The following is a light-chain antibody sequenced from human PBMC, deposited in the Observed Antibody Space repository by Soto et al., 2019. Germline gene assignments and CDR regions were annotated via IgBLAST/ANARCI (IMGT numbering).Light chain of an antibody. V-gene: IGKV3-15*01. J-gene: IGKJ1*01. CDR3: QQYNNWPRT. CDR2: GAS. CDR1: QSVSSN. Sequence: EIVMTQSPATLSVSPVERATLSCKASQSVSSNLAWYQQKPGQAPRLLIYGASTRATGIPARFSGSGSGTEFTLTISSLQSEDFAVYYCQQYNNWPRTVGQGTKVDI.